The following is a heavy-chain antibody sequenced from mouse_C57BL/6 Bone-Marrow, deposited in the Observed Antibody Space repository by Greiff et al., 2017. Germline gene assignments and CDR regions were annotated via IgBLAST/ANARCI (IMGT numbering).Heavy chain of an antibody. J-gene: IGHJ1*03. CDR2: ISDGGSYT. Sequence: DVHLVESGGGLVKPGGSLKLSCAASGFTFSSYAMSWVRQTPEKRLEWVATISDGGSYTYYPDNVKGRFTISRDNAKNNLYLQMSHLKSEDTAMXYCARARYFDVWGTGTTVTVSS. CDR1: GFTFSSYA. V-gene: IGHV5-4*01. CDR3: ARARYFDV.